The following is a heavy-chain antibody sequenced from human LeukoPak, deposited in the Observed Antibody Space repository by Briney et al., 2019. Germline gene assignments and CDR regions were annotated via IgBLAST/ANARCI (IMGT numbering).Heavy chain of an antibody. CDR3: ARSLWRWFDP. CDR1: GGSFSGYY. D-gene: IGHD2-21*01. Sequence: PSETLSLTCAVYGGSFSGYYWSWIRQPPGKGLEWIGEINHSGSTNYNPSLKSRVTISVDTSKNQFSLKLSSVTAADTAVYYCARSLWRWFDPWGQGTLVTVSS. CDR2: INHSGST. J-gene: IGHJ5*02. V-gene: IGHV4-34*01.